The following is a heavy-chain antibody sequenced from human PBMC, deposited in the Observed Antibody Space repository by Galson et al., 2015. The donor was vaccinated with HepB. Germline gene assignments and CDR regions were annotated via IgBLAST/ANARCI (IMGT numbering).Heavy chain of an antibody. CDR3: ARDDDFWSGPYYSLDV. D-gene: IGHD3-3*01. Sequence: SLRLSCAASGFTFSSYGMHWVRQAPGKGLEWVAVIWYDGSNKYYADSVKGRFTISRDNSKNTLYLQMNSLRAEDTAVYYCARDDDFWSGPYYSLDVWGQGTTVTVSS. V-gene: IGHV3-33*01. CDR2: IWYDGSNK. CDR1: GFTFSSYG. J-gene: IGHJ6*02.